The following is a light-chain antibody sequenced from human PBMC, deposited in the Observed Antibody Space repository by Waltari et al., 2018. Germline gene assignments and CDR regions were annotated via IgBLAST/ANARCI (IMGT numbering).Light chain of an antibody. Sequence: QSALTQPASVSGSPGQSITISCSGTSSDVGGYNYVSWYQQHPGNAPKLIIFDVTRCPSGVSNRFSGSKSGNTASLTIFGLQAEDEADYYCASYTSTRTVVFGGGTRVTVL. CDR2: DVT. J-gene: IGLJ2*01. CDR1: SSDVGGYNY. CDR3: ASYTSTRTVV. V-gene: IGLV2-14*03.